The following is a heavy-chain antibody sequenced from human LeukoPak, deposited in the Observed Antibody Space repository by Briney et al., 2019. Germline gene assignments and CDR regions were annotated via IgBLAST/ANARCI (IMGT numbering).Heavy chain of an antibody. J-gene: IGHJ4*02. V-gene: IGHV4-39*01. Sequence: SETLSLTCAVYGASFSSYYWGWIRQPPGKGLEWIGSIYYSESTYYNPSLKSRVTISVDTSKNQFSLKLSSVTAADTAVYYCARPAPYSSSPFDYWGQGTLVTVSS. CDR2: IYYSEST. CDR3: ARPAPYSSSPFDY. CDR1: GASFSSYY. D-gene: IGHD6-6*01.